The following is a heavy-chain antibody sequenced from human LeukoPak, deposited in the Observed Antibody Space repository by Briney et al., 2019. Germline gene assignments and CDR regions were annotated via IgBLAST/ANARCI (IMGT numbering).Heavy chain of an antibody. CDR2: IYPGDSDT. J-gene: IGHJ4*02. Sequence: GESLNISCPGSGYSFTSYCIGWVRYVPGQGLEYMGIIYPGDSDTRYSPSFQGQVTISADKSISTAYLQWSSLKASDTAMYYCATLVGYGSFFDYWGQGTLVTVSS. V-gene: IGHV5-51*01. D-gene: IGHD3-10*01. CDR3: ATLVGYGSFFDY. CDR1: GYSFTSYC.